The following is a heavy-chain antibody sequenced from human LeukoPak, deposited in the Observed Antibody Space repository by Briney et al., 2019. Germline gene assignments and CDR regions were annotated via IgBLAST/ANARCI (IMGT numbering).Heavy chain of an antibody. CDR1: GGTFSSYA. D-gene: IGHD1-26*01. V-gene: IGHV1-69*13. CDR2: IIPIFGTA. Sequence: ASVKVSCKASGGTFSSYAISWVRQAPGQGLEWMGGIIPIFGTANYAQKFQGRVTITADESTSTAYMELSSLRSEDTAVYYCARGVYSGSYSHWGQGTLVNVSS. J-gene: IGHJ4*02. CDR3: ARGVYSGSYSH.